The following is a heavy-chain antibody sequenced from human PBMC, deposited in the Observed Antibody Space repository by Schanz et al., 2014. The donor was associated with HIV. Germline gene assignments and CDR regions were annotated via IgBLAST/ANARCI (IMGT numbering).Heavy chain of an antibody. D-gene: IGHD6-25*01. CDR2: INHSEST. CDR1: GGSFSGYY. Sequence: QVQLQQWGAGLLKPSETLSLKCAVYGGSFSGYYWTWIRQSPGKGLEWIGEINHSESTNYNPSLKRRVTLSVDTSKTRFSLKLSSVTAADTAVYYCGRVSGYYGMDVWGQGTAVTVSS. CDR3: GRVSGYYGMDV. V-gene: IGHV4-34*01. J-gene: IGHJ6*02.